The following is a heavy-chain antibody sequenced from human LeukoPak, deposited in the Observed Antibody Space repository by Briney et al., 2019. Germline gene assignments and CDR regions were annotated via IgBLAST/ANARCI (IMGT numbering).Heavy chain of an antibody. V-gene: IGHV4-4*07. J-gene: IGHJ6*03. CDR3: ARDAGAKRAHYYYMDV. D-gene: IGHD1-26*01. CDR1: GGSISSYY. Sequence: SETLSLTCTVSGGSISSYYWSWIRQPAGKGLEWIGRIYTSGSTNYNPSLKSRVTMSVDTSKNQFSLKLSSVTAADTAVYYCARDAGAKRAHYYYMDVWGKGTTVTVSS. CDR2: IYTSGST.